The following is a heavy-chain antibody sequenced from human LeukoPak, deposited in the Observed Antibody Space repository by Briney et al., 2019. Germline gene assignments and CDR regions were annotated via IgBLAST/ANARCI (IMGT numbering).Heavy chain of an antibody. D-gene: IGHD2-21*01. V-gene: IGHV4-59*08. CDR2: IYYSGYS. Sequence: AETLSLTCTVSGGSITSYYWAWLRQPPGKGLEWIGYIYYSGYSNYNPSLKSRVSMSVDTSKNQFSLKLTSVTAADTAVYYCARHSIASDGARLFDYWGRGTLVTVSS. J-gene: IGHJ4*02. CDR3: ARHSIASDGARLFDY. CDR1: GGSITSYY.